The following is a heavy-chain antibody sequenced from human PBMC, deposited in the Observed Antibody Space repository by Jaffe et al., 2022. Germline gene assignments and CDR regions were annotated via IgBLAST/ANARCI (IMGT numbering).Heavy chain of an antibody. D-gene: IGHD6-19*01. CDR1: GFTFSSYE. Sequence: EVQLVESGGGLVQPGGSLRLSCAASGFTFSSYEMNWVRQAPGKGLEWVSYISSSGSTIYYADSVKGRFTISRDNAKNSLYLQMNSLRAEDTAVYYCARRVGEWLPQSGAFDIWGQGTMVTVSS. CDR2: ISSSGSTI. V-gene: IGHV3-48*03. J-gene: IGHJ3*02. CDR3: ARRVGEWLPQSGAFDI.